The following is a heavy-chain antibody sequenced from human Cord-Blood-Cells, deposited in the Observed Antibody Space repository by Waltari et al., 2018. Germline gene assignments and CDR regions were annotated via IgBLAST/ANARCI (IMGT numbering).Heavy chain of an antibody. D-gene: IGHD2-2*01. Sequence: EVQLVESGGGLVQPGGSLRLSCAASGFTFSSYAMSWVRQAPGKGLEWVSASSGSTYDADSVKGRFTISRDNSKNTLYLKMNSLRAEDTAVYYCAKGGYCSSTSCYYDFWSGYYYYYGMDVWGQGTTVTVSS. CDR1: GFTFSSYA. CDR2: SSGST. J-gene: IGHJ6*02. CDR3: AKGGYCSSTSCYYDFWSGYYYYYGMDV. V-gene: IGHV3-23*04.